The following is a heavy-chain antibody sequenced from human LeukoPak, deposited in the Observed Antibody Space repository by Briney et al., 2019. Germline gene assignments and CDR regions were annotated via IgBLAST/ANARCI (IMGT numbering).Heavy chain of an antibody. CDR2: TYYRSKWYN. Sequence: SQTLSLTCAISGDSVSSNSAAWNWIRQSPSRGLEWLGRTYYRSKWYNDYAVSVKSRITINPDTSKNQFSLQLNSVTPEGTAVYYCARDLYYDILTGDYYYYGMDVWGKGTTVTVSS. V-gene: IGHV6-1*01. D-gene: IGHD3-9*01. J-gene: IGHJ6*04. CDR3: ARDLYYDILTGDYYYYGMDV. CDR1: GDSVSSNSAA.